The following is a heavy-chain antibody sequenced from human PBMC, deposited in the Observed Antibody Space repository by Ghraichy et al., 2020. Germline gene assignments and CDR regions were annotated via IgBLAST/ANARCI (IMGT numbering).Heavy chain of an antibody. CDR2: IRSKANSYAT. Sequence: GGSLRLSCAASGFTFSGSAMHWVRQASGKGLEWVGRIRSKANSYATAYAASVKGRFTISRDDSKNTTYLQMNSLKTDDTAVYYCTRLYSSSFDYWGQGTLVTVSS. CDR1: GFTFSGSA. CDR3: TRLYSSSFDY. J-gene: IGHJ4*02. V-gene: IGHV3-73*01. D-gene: IGHD1-26*01.